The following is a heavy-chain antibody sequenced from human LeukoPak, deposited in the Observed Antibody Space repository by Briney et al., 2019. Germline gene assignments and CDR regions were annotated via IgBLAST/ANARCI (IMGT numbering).Heavy chain of an antibody. CDR2: IQYDGSNK. D-gene: IGHD2/OR15-2a*01. Sequence: GGSLRLSCAVSGFTFSNYGMLWVRQGPGKGLEWVAYIQYDGSNKYYADSVKGRFTISRDNSKNTLYLQMNSLRVEDTAVYYCARPYCDSYNCYVDYWGQGILVTVSS. J-gene: IGHJ4*02. CDR1: GFTFSNYG. V-gene: IGHV3-30*02. CDR3: ARPYCDSYNCYVDY.